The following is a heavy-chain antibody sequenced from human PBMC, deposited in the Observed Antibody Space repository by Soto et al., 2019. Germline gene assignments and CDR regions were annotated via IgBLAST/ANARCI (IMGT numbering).Heavy chain of an antibody. J-gene: IGHJ5*02. CDR2: IDWDDDK. V-gene: IGHV2-70*11. Sequence: SGPTLVNPTQTLTLTCTFSGFSLSTSGMCVSWIRQPPGKALEWLARIDWDDDKYYSTSRKTRLTISKDTSKNQEDITMTNMDPVDTATYYCPRSGPLRASNWFDPWGQGXLVTVSS. CDR1: GFSLSTSGMC. CDR3: PRSGPLRASNWFDP.